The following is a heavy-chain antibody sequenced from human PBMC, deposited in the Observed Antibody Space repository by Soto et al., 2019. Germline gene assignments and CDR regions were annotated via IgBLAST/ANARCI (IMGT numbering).Heavy chain of an antibody. CDR3: ARQSYFDGAGYYLGWFVP. Sequence: PSETLSLTCSVSGASMTSSIYYWAWIRQAPGKGLEWIGSLNYGGTTYHSPSLEGRVTMSVDTSKKEFSLNVISVTAADTAIYYRARQSYFDGAGYYLGWFVPWGPGTLVTVSS. V-gene: IGHV4-39*01. CDR1: GASMTSSIYY. CDR2: LNYGGTT. D-gene: IGHD3-22*01. J-gene: IGHJ5*02.